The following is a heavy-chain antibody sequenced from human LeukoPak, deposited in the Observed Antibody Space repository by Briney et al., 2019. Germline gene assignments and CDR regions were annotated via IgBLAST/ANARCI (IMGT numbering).Heavy chain of an antibody. Sequence: PSETLPLTCTVSGGSISSSSYYWGWIRQPPGKGLEWIGSIYYSGSTYYNPSLKSRVTISVDTSENQFSLKLSSVTAADTAVYYCARQGITGTTGNWFDPWGQGTLVTVSS. J-gene: IGHJ5*02. V-gene: IGHV4-39*01. CDR1: GGSISSSSYY. CDR2: IYYSGST. D-gene: IGHD1-20*01. CDR3: ARQGITGTTGNWFDP.